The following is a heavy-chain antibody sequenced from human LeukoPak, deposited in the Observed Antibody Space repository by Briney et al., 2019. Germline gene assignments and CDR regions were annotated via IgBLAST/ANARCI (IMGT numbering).Heavy chain of an antibody. J-gene: IGHJ3*02. CDR3: ARDEEEAFDI. Sequence: PGGSLRLSCVGSGFTFNNAWMNWVRQAPGKGLEWVSSISSSSSYIYYADSVKGRFTISRDNAKNSLYLQMNSLRAEDTAVYYCARDEEEAFDIWGQGTMVTVSS. V-gene: IGHV3-21*01. CDR1: GFTFNNAW. CDR2: ISSSSSYI.